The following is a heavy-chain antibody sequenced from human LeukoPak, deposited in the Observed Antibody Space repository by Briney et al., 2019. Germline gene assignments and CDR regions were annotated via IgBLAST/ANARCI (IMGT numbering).Heavy chain of an antibody. CDR1: GGSISSSSYY. D-gene: IGHD4-17*01. J-gene: IGHJ4*02. V-gene: IGHV4-39*01. CDR2: IYYSGST. CDR3: ARGDYGDYVLVS. Sequence: SETLSRTCTVSGGSISSSSYYWGWIRQPPGKGLEWIGSIYYSGSTYYNPSLKSRVTISVDTSKNQFSLKLSSVTAADTAVYYCARGDYGDYVLVSWGQGTLVTVSS.